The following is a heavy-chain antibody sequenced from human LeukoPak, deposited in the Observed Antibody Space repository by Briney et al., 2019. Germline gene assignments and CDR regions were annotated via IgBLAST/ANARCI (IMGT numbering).Heavy chain of an antibody. D-gene: IGHD5-18*01. J-gene: IGHJ4*02. V-gene: IGHV3-23*01. CDR2: ISSGNT. CDR3: AKRGETSMSRFFDY. CDR1: GFTLRSNV. Sequence: PGGSLRLSFAASGFTLRSNVCSWVRQAPGKGLEWVSSISSGNTHYADSVKGRFTISRDSAKNTLYLQMNSLRAEDTAVYYCAKRGETSMSRFFDYWGQGTLVTVSS.